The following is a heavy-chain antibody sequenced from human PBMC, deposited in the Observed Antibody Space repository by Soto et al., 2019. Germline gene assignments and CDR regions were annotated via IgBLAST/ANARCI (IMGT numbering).Heavy chain of an antibody. Sequence: AASVKVSCKASGYSFTSYAMHWVRQAPGQRLEWMGWINAGNGNTKYPQKFQGRVTITRDPSASTAYMELSSLRSEDTAVYYCARVYCSSTSCYVHYNGMDVWGQGTTVTVSS. D-gene: IGHD2-2*01. CDR3: ARVYCSSTSCYVHYNGMDV. V-gene: IGHV1-3*01. J-gene: IGHJ6*02. CDR2: INAGNGNT. CDR1: GYSFTSYA.